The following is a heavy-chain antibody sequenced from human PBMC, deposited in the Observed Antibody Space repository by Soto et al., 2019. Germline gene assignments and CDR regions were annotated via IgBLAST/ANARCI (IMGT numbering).Heavy chain of an antibody. J-gene: IGHJ3*02. CDR2: INHSGST. Sequence: SETLSLTCAVYGGSFSGYYWSWIRQPPGKGLEWIGEINHSGSTNYNPSLKSRVTISVDTSKNQFSLKLSSVTAADTAVYYCAREFTGYDFWSGYYRTDAFDIWGQGTMVTVS. V-gene: IGHV4-34*01. CDR1: GGSFSGYY. D-gene: IGHD3-3*01. CDR3: AREFTGYDFWSGYYRTDAFDI.